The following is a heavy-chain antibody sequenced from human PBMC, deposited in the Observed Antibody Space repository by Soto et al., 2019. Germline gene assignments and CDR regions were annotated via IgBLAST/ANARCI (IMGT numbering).Heavy chain of an antibody. J-gene: IGHJ4*02. V-gene: IGHV3-9*01. D-gene: IGHD6-13*01. Sequence: LRLSCAASGFTFDDYAMHWVRQAPGKGLEWVSGISWNSGSIGYADSVKGRFTISRDNAKNSLYLQMNSLRAEDTALYYCAKGPAGWIDYWGQGTLVTVSS. CDR3: AKGPAGWIDY. CDR2: ISWNSGSI. CDR1: GFTFDDYA.